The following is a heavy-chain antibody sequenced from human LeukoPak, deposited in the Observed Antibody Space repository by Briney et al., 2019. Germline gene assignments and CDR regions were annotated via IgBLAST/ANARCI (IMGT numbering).Heavy chain of an antibody. J-gene: IGHJ4*02. CDR1: GGSFIGFH. CDR3: ARGIDY. Sequence: PSETLSLTCAVYGGSFIGFHWNWIRQAPGKELEWVSVIYTGGGRYYADSVRGRFTISRDTSKNMVFLQMNSLRVEDTAVYYCARGIDYWGRGTLVTVSS. CDR2: IYTGGGR. V-gene: IGHV3-53*01.